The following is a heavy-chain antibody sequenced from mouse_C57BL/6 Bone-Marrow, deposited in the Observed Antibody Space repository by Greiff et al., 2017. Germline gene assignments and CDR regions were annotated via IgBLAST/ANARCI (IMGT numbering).Heavy chain of an antibody. CDR1: GFTFSSYA. CDR3: ARGGITPAWFAY. D-gene: IGHD2-4*01. V-gene: IGHV5-4*03. Sequence: EVKLVESGGGLVKPGGSLKLSCAASGFTFSSYAMSWVRQTPEKRLEWVATISDGGSYTYYPDNVKGRFTISRDNAKNNLYLQMSHLKSEDTAMYYGARGGITPAWFAYWGQGTLVTVSA. CDR2: ISDGGSYT. J-gene: IGHJ3*01.